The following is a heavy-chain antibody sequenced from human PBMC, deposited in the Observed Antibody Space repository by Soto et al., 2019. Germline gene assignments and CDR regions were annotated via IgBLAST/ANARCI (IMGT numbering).Heavy chain of an antibody. CDR2: IKQDESEK. CDR1: GFTFSSYW. D-gene: IGHD3-10*01. V-gene: IGHV3-7*01. Sequence: PGGSLRLSCAASGFTFSSYWMSWVRQAPGKGLEWVANIKQDESEKYYVDSVKGRFTISRDNAKNSLYLQMNRLRAEDTAVYYCARDQGVLLWFGESTFDYWGQGTLVTSPQ. CDR3: ARDQGVLLWFGESTFDY. J-gene: IGHJ4*02.